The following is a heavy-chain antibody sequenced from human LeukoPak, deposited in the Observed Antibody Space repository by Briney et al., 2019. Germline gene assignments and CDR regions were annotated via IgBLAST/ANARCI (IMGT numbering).Heavy chain of an antibody. CDR1: GLTFSGYV. Sequence: PGGSLRLSCVGSGLTFSGYVLAWVRQAPGKGLEWISAISGSGSMAYYADSVKDRFTISRDNSKNTLQLQMRSLRAEDTAVYYCAKVAAAGSYYFDYWGQGTLVTVSS. V-gene: IGHV3-23*01. CDR2: ISGSGSMA. J-gene: IGHJ4*02. CDR3: AKVAAAGSYYFDY. D-gene: IGHD6-13*01.